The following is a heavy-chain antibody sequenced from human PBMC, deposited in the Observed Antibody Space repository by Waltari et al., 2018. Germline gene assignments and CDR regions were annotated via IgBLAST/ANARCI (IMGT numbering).Heavy chain of an antibody. V-gene: IGHV1-24*01. Sequence: QVQRVQSGDEGKKPGASGKVSCKVSGYTLTELSMHWVRQAPGKGIEWIGGFEPDDGETIYAQKCHVRVTTTSATSTTSPYIALTISRCVDPPLYYCPTPRFSRGWTLDYYHRMDVWGQGPMVPVSS. CDR1: GYTLTELS. CDR3: PTPRFSRGWTLDYYHRMDV. CDR2: FEPDDGET. D-gene: IGHD6-19*01. J-gene: IGHJ6*02.